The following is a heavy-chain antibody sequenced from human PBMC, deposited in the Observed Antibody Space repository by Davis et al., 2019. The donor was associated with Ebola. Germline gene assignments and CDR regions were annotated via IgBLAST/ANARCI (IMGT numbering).Heavy chain of an antibody. CDR2: INPNSGGT. CDR3: ARGPSVYSSSWAWAQSRFDY. CDR1: GYTFTRYY. V-gene: IGHV1-2*04. Sequence: ASVKVSCKASGYTFTRYYMHWVRQAPGQGLEWMGWINPNSGGTKHAQKFQGWVTMTRDPSISTAYMELSRLTSDDTAVYYCARGPSVYSSSWAWAQSRFDYWGQGTLVTVSS. D-gene: IGHD6-6*01. J-gene: IGHJ4*02.